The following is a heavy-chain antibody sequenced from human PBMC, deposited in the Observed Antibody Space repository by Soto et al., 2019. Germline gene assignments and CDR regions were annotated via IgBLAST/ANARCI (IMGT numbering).Heavy chain of an antibody. CDR3: ARQSNYVWVHPGYFDY. CDR1: GGSISSGDYY. CDR2: IYYSGST. V-gene: IGHV4-30-4*01. J-gene: IGHJ4*02. D-gene: IGHD3-16*01. Sequence: PSETLSLTCTVSGGSISSGDYYWSWIHQPPGKGLEWIGYIYYSGSTYYNPSLKSRVTISVDTSKNQFSLKLSSVTAADTAVYYCARQSNYVWVHPGYFDYWGQGTLVTAPQ.